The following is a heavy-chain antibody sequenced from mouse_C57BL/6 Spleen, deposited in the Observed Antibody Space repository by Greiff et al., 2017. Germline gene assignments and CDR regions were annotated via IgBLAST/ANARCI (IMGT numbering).Heavy chain of an antibody. CDR3: ARSRVYEGYFDY. CDR1: GYTFTSYW. D-gene: IGHD1-1*01. J-gene: IGHJ2*01. CDR2: IDPSDSYT. Sequence: QVQLQQPGAELVKPGASVKLSCKASGYTFTSYWMQWVKQRPGQGLEWIGEIDPSDSYTNYNQKFKGKATLTVDTSSSTAYMQLSSLTSEDSAVYYSARSRVYEGYFDYWGQGTTLTVSS. V-gene: IGHV1-50*01.